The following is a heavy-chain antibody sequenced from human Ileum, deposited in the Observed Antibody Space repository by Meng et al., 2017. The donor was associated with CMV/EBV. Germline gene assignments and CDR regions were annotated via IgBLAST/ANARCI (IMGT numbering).Heavy chain of an antibody. J-gene: IGHJ5*02. CDR2: IKSRSDGATT. Sequence: GGSLRLSCAGSGFTFNNAWMTWVRQAPGKGLEWVGRIKSRSDGATTDYAAPVKGRFTISRDDSKTTLYLQMNSLKTEDTAVYYCVSHWLHPWGQGTRVTVSS. CDR3: VSHWLHP. V-gene: IGHV3-15*01. CDR1: GFTFNNAW.